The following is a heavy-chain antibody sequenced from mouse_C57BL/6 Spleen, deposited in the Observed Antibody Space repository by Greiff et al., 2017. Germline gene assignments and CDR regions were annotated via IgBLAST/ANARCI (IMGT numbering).Heavy chain of an antibody. Sequence: QVQLKQSGAELVKPGASVKISCKASGYAFSSYWMNWVKQRPGKGLEWIGQIYPGDGDTNYNGKFKGKATLTADKSSSTAYMQLSSLTSEDSAVYFCARENYYGSSRRAMDYWGQGTSVTVSS. J-gene: IGHJ4*01. CDR3: ARENYYGSSRRAMDY. D-gene: IGHD1-1*01. CDR2: IYPGDGDT. V-gene: IGHV1-80*01. CDR1: GYAFSSYW.